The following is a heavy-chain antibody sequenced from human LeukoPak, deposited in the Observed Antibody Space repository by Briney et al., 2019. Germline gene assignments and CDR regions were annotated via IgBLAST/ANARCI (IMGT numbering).Heavy chain of an antibody. CDR1: GFTFDDYA. Sequence: PGGSLRLSCAASGFTFDDYAMHWVRQAPGKGLEWVSLISGDGGSTYYADSVKGRFTISRDSSKNSLYLQMNSLRTEDTALYYCAKDRRDYCGGDCYSIEYFQHWGQGTLVTVSS. CDR2: ISGDGGST. V-gene: IGHV3-43*02. D-gene: IGHD2-21*02. CDR3: AKDRRDYCGGDCYSIEYFQH. J-gene: IGHJ1*01.